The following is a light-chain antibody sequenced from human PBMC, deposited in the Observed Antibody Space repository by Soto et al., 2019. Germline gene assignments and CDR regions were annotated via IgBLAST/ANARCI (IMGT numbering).Light chain of an antibody. CDR2: AAS. V-gene: IGKV1D-12*01. CDR3: QQANTFPLT. CDR1: QGIRRW. Sequence: DIHMTRSPSSVSASVGHIITITCRASQGIRRWLAWYQKKQGKAPKLLIYAASSLQSGVPSRLRGSGYGTHLTITISSMKPEDFETYYCQQANTFPLTFGHGTKVDIK. J-gene: IGKJ1*01.